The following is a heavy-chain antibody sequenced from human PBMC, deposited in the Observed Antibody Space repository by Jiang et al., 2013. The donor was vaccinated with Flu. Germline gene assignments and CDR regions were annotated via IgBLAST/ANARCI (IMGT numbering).Heavy chain of an antibody. CDR3: ARCARRVVPATKCHFDY. V-gene: IGHV1-69*06. CDR2: IIPIFGTA. J-gene: IGHJ4*02. D-gene: IGHD2-2*01. CDR1: GGTFSSYA. Sequence: SGAEVKKPGSSVKVSCKASGGTFSSYAISWVRQAPGQGLEWMGGIIPIFGTANYAQKFQGRVTITADKSTSTAYMELSSLRSEDTAVYYCARCARRVVPATKCHFDYWGQGTLVTVSS.